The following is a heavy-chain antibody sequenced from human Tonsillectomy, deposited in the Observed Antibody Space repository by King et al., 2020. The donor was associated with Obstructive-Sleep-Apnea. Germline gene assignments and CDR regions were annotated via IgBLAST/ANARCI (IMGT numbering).Heavy chain of an antibody. V-gene: IGHV4-31*03. Sequence: LQLQESGPGLVKPSQTLSLTCTVSGGSISSGGYYWSWIRQHPGKGLEWIGYIYYSGSTYYNPSLKSRVTISVDTSKNQFSLKLSSVTAADTAVYYCARETIVATIRAPNWFDPWGQGTLVTVSS. J-gene: IGHJ5*02. CDR3: ARETIVATIRAPNWFDP. CDR2: IYYSGST. CDR1: GGSISSGGYY. D-gene: IGHD5-12*01.